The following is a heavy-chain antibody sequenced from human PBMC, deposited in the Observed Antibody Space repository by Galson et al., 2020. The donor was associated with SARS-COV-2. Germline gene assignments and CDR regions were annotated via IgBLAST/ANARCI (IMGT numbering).Heavy chain of an antibody. J-gene: IGHJ6*02. CDR3: AREDIVVVVAAKYYYYGMDV. D-gene: IGHD2-15*01. Sequence: SETLSLTCAVYGGSFSGYYWSWIRQPPGKGLEWIGEINHSGSTNYNPSLKSRVTISVDTSKNQFSLKLSSVTAADTAVYYCAREDIVVVVAAKYYYYGMDVWGQGTTVTVSS. CDR2: INHSGST. CDR1: GGSFSGYY. V-gene: IGHV4-34*01.